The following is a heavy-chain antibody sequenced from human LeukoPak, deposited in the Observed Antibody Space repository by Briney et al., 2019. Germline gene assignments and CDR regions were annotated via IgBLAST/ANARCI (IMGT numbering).Heavy chain of an antibody. V-gene: IGHV3-30*04. Sequence: SLRLSCAASGITFSSYAMHWGRQAPGKGLGGGAVISYDGSNKYYAESVKGRFTISRDNSTNTLYLQMNSLRAEDTAVYYCASLMLGYCSGGSCYSDAFDIWGQGTMVTVSS. D-gene: IGHD2-15*01. CDR2: ISYDGSNK. CDR1: GITFSSYA. CDR3: ASLMLGYCSGGSCYSDAFDI. J-gene: IGHJ3*02.